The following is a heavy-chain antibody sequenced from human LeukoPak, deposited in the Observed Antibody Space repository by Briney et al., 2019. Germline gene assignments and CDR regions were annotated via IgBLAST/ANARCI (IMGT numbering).Heavy chain of an antibody. D-gene: IGHD6-19*01. V-gene: IGHV4-39*01. Sequence: SETLSLTCTVSGGSISSSSYYWGWIRQPPGKGPEWIGSIYYSGSTYYNPSLKSRVTISVDTSKNQFSLKLSSVTAADTAVYYCARGPRGIAVAGTLGYWGQGTLVTVSS. CDR2: IYYSGST. CDR1: GGSISSSSYY. J-gene: IGHJ4*02. CDR3: ARGPRGIAVAGTLGY.